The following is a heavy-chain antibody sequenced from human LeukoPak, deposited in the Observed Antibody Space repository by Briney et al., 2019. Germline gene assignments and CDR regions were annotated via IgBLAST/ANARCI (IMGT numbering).Heavy chain of an antibody. J-gene: IGHJ6*03. CDR2: INHSGST. V-gene: IGHV4-34*01. CDR1: GGSFSGYY. D-gene: IGHD2-15*01. CDR3: ARIYCSGGSCYSYYYYYMDV. Sequence: ASETLSLTCAVYGGSFSGYYWSWIRQPPGKGLEWIGEINHSGSTNYNPSLKSRVTISVDTSKNQFSLKLSSVTAADTAVYYCARIYCSGGSCYSYYYYYMDVWGKGTTVTVSS.